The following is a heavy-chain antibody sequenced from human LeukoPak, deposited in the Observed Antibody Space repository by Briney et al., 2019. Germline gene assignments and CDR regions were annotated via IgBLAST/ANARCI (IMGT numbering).Heavy chain of an antibody. J-gene: IGHJ4*02. CDR1: GGSFSGYY. CDR2: INHSGST. D-gene: IGHD1-26*01. CDR3: ARGEYSGSTYYFDY. V-gene: IGHV4-34*01. Sequence: PSETLSLTCAVYGGSFSGYYWSWIRQPPGNGLEWIGEINHSGSTNYNPSLKSRVTISVDTSKNQFSLKLSSVTAADTAVYYCARGEYSGSTYYFDYWGQGTLVTVSS.